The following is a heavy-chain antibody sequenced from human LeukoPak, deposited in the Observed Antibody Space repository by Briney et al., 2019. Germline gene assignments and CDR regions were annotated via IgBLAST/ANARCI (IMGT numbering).Heavy chain of an antibody. V-gene: IGHV3-30*02. CDR1: GFTFSSYG. D-gene: IGHD6-19*01. CDR2: IRYDGSNK. Sequence: QLGGSLRLSCAASGFTFSSYGMHWVRQAPGKGLEWVAFIRYDGSNKYYADSVKGRFTISRDNSKNTLYLQMNSLRAEDTAVYYCARGRRRSRVAGTRFDYWGQGTLVTVSS. J-gene: IGHJ4*02. CDR3: ARGRRRSRVAGTRFDY.